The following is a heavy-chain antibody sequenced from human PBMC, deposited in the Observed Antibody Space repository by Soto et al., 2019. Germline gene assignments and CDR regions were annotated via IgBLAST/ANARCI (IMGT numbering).Heavy chain of an antibody. Sequence: PQTLSFSFAIYGDRVSSTSAAWNLIRQSPARGLEWLGRTYYRSKWYNDYAVSVKSRITINPDTSKNQFSLQLNSVTPEDTGVYYCARGTYYDILTGRRKKYNWFDPGGQGTLVT. V-gene: IGHV6-1*01. CDR2: TYYRSKWYN. CDR1: GDRVSSTSAA. J-gene: IGHJ5*02. CDR3: ARGTYYDILTGRRKKYNWFDP. D-gene: IGHD3-9*01.